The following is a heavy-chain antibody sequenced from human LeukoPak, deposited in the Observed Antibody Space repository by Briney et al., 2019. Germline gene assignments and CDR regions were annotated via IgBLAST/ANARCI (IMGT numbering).Heavy chain of an antibody. CDR1: GGSFNGYS. J-gene: IGHJ1*01. CDR2: IDHSGST. V-gene: IGHV4-34*01. CDR3: ARLPPRDFWSGYFEKRKYFQH. Sequence: SETLSLTCAVYGGSFNGYSWNWIRQPPGKGLEWIGEIDHSGSTNYNPSLKSRVTISVDTSKNQFSLKLSSVTAADTAVYYCARLPPRDFWSGYFEKRKYFQHWGQGTLVTVSS. D-gene: IGHD3-3*01.